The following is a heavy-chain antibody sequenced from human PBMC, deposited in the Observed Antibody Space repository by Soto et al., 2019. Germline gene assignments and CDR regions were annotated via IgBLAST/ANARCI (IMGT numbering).Heavy chain of an antibody. J-gene: IGHJ4*01. V-gene: IGHV6-1*01. CDR2: TYYRSKWYN. Sequence: SASAAWYQKKKSPSSRLEWLGRTYYRSKWYNDYAVSVKSRITINPDTSKNQCSLQLNSVTPEDTAVYYFARAESGYDLLLDFDFLGHGTPVTVSS. CDR1: SASAA. CDR3: ARAESGYDLLLDFDF. D-gene: IGHD5-12*01.